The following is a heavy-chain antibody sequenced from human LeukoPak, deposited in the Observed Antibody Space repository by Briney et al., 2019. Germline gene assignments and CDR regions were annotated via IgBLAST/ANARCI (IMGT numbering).Heavy chain of an antibody. CDR1: GGSISTYY. V-gene: IGHV4-59*08. CDR2: VYYSGST. Sequence: PSETLSLTCTVSGGSISTYYWSWIRQPPGKGLEWIGYVYYSGSTNYNPSLKSRVTISVDTSKNQFSLKLSSVTAADTAVYYCARHTLLWFGELLWGQGTLVTVSS. CDR3: ARHTLLWFGELL. J-gene: IGHJ4*02. D-gene: IGHD3-10*01.